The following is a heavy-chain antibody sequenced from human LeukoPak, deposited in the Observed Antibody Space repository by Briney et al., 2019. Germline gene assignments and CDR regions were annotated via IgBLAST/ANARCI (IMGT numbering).Heavy chain of an antibody. CDR3: APTAALEYYFDY. J-gene: IGHJ4*02. Sequence: ASVKVSCKASGYTFTKYYVHWLRQAPGQGLEWLGWINPNSGATSYAQKFQGRVTMTRDTSISTAYMELSRLRSDDTAVYYCAPTAALEYYFDYWGQGTLVTVSS. CDR2: INPNSGAT. V-gene: IGHV1-2*02. D-gene: IGHD2-2*01. CDR1: GYTFTKYY.